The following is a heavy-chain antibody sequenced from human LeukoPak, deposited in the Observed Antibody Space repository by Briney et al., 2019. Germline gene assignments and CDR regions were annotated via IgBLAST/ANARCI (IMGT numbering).Heavy chain of an antibody. J-gene: IGHJ4*02. CDR1: GGSFSGYY. V-gene: IGHV4-34*01. Sequence: SETLSLTCAVYGGSFSGYYWSWIRQPPGKGLEWIGEINHSGSTNYNPSLKGRVTISVDTSKNQFSLKLSSVTAADTAVYYCARGRGFYWGQGTLVTVSS. CDR3: ARGRGFY. CDR2: INHSGST. D-gene: IGHD3-10*01.